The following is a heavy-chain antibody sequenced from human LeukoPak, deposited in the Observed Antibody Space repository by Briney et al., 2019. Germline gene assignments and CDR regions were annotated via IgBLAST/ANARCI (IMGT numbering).Heavy chain of an antibody. CDR1: GYTFTSSN. Sequence: ASVKVSCKVSGYTFTSSNINWVRQAPGQGLEWMGWMNPSSGNTAYAQRFQGRVTMTRDTSTNTAFLQLTSLRSEDTAVYYCARDLGGYGDYAVFDYWGQGTLVTVSS. V-gene: IGHV1-8*01. D-gene: IGHD4-17*01. CDR2: MNPSSGNT. J-gene: IGHJ4*02. CDR3: ARDLGGYGDYAVFDY.